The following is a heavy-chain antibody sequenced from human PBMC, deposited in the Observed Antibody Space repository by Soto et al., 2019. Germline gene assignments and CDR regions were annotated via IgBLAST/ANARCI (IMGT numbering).Heavy chain of an antibody. CDR2: IYYSGST. D-gene: IGHD3-22*01. CDR3: ARPAALTYYYDSSGGSDY. V-gene: IGHV4-39*01. Sequence: QLQLQESGPGLVKPSETLSLTCTVSGGSISSSSYYWGWIRQPPGKGLEWIGSIYYSGSTYYNPSLKSRVTIYVDTSKNQFSLKLSCVTAADTAVYYCARPAALTYYYDSSGGSDYWGQGTLVTVSS. CDR1: GGSISSSSYY. J-gene: IGHJ4*02.